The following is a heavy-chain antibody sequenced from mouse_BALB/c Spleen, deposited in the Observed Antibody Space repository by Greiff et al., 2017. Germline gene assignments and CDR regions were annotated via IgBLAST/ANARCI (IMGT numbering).Heavy chain of an antibody. CDR1: GFNIKDYY. J-gene: IGHJ4*01. CDR2: IDPENGDT. CDR3: KGDYGSGYAMDY. V-gene: IGHV14-4*02. Sequence: VQLQQSGAELVRSGASVKLSCTASGFNIKDYYMHWVKQRPEQGLEWIGWIDPENGDTEYAPKFQGKATMTADTSSNTAYLQLSSLTSEDTAVYYCKGDYGSGYAMDYWGQGTSVTVSS. D-gene: IGHD1-1*01.